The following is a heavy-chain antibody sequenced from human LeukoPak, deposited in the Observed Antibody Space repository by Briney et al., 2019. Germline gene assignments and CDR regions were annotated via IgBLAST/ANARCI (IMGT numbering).Heavy chain of an antibody. Sequence: PSETLSLTCTVSGYSISTGYYWDWIRQPPGKGLEWIGTFYHGGSTYYNPSLKSRVTISVDTSKNQFSLKLSSVTAADTAVYYCARARFTVTTPCWRYWGQGTLVTVSS. D-gene: IGHD4-17*01. CDR3: ARARFTVTTPCWRY. CDR2: FYHGGST. CDR1: GYSISTGYY. V-gene: IGHV4-38-2*02. J-gene: IGHJ4*02.